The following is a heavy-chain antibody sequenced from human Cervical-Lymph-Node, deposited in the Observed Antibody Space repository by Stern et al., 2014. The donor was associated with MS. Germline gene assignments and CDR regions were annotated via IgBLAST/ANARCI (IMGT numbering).Heavy chain of an antibody. V-gene: IGHV3-21*01. Sequence: EVQLEESGGGLVKPGGSLRLSCAASGFTFSSYSMNWVRQAPGKGLEWVSSISSSSSYIYYADSVKGRFTISRDNAKNSLYLQMNSLRAEDTAVYYCARERNSGTAGRAFDIWGQGTMVTVSS. D-gene: IGHD1-26*01. CDR1: GFTFSSYS. J-gene: IGHJ3*02. CDR2: ISSSSSYI. CDR3: ARERNSGTAGRAFDI.